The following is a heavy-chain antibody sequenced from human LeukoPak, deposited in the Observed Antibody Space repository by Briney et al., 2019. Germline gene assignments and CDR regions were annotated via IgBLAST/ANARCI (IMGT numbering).Heavy chain of an antibody. V-gene: IGHV1-46*01. CDR2: INPSGGST. Sequence: ASVKVSCKASGYTLTSYYMHWVRQAPGQGLEWMGIINPSGGSTSYAQKFQGRVTMTRDTSTSTVYMELSSLRSEDTAVYYCARDGPYDSSGYYEGYWGQGTLVTVSS. CDR3: ARDGPYDSSGYYEGY. CDR1: GYTLTSYY. J-gene: IGHJ4*02. D-gene: IGHD3-22*01.